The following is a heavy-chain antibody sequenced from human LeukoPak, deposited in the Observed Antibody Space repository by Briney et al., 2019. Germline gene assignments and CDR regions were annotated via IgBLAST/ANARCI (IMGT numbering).Heavy chain of an antibody. Sequence: GESLKISCKGSGYSFTSYWIGWVRQMPGKGLEWMGIIYPGDSDTRYSPSFQGQVTISADKSISTAYLQWSSLKASDTAVYYCARHCSGGGCYYYYGMDVWGQGTTVTVSS. V-gene: IGHV5-51*01. CDR2: IYPGDSDT. CDR1: GYSFTSYW. D-gene: IGHD2-15*01. CDR3: ARHCSGGGCYYYYGMDV. J-gene: IGHJ6*02.